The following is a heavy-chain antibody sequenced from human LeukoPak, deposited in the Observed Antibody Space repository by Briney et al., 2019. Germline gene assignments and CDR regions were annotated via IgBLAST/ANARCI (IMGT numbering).Heavy chain of an antibody. Sequence: GGSLRLSCSASGFTFSTYWMSWVRQAPGKGLEWVAVISYDGSDKYYADSVKGRFTISRDNSKNTLYLQMNSLRAEDTAVYYCAKQYYDFWSGYLADAFDLWGQGTMVSVSS. V-gene: IGHV3-30*18. J-gene: IGHJ3*01. CDR1: GFTFSTYW. CDR2: ISYDGSDK. D-gene: IGHD3-3*01. CDR3: AKQYYDFWSGYLADAFDL.